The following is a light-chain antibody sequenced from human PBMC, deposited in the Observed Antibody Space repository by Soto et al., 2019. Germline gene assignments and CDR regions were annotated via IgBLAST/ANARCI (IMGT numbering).Light chain of an antibody. Sequence: QSALTQPASVSGSPGQSITISCTGTSSDVGGYNYVSWYQQLPGKAPKHMIYEVSNRTSGVSNRFSGAKSGNTASLTISGLQAEDEADYYCRSYTSSSHLVFGGGTQLTVL. CDR3: RSYTSSSHLV. CDR2: EVS. V-gene: IGLV2-14*01. J-gene: IGLJ2*01. CDR1: SSDVGGYNY.